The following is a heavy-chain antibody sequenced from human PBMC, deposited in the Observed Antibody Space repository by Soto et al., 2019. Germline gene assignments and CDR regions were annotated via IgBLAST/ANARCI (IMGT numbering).Heavy chain of an antibody. CDR2: INAGNGNT. CDR3: ARGSGIAPKGPDY. CDR1: GYTFTSYA. D-gene: IGHD6-13*01. V-gene: IGHV1-3*01. J-gene: IGHJ4*02. Sequence: ASVKVSCKASGYTFTSYAMHWVRQAPGQRLEWMGWINAGNGNTKYSQKFQGRVTITRDTSASTAYMELSSLRSEDTAVYYCARGSGIAPKGPDYWGQGTLVTVSS.